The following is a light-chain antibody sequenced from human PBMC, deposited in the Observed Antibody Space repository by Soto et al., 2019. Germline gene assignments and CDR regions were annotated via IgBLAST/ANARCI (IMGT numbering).Light chain of an antibody. CDR2: EAS. CDR3: QQSNTYSWT. CDR1: QSIDIY. V-gene: IGKV1-5*03. Sequence: DIQMTQSPSTLSASVGDRVTITCRASQSIDIYLAWYQQRPGQAPKVLIYEASRLESGVPSRFSGSGSGTEFTLTISSLQPDDFATYYCQQSNTYSWTFGQGTKVDIK. J-gene: IGKJ1*01.